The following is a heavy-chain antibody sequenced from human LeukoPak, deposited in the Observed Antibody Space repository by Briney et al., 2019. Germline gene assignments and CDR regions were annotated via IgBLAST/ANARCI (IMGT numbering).Heavy chain of an antibody. CDR3: ARRGATRVAFDI. J-gene: IGHJ3*02. D-gene: IGHD1-26*01. V-gene: IGHV3-74*01. Sequence: GGSLRLSCAASGFTFSSYWMHWVRQAPGKGLVWVSRIKSDGSSTNYADSVKGRFTISRDNAKNTLYLQMNSLRAEDTAVYYCARRGATRVAFDIWGQGTMVTVSS. CDR2: IKSDGSST. CDR1: GFTFSSYW.